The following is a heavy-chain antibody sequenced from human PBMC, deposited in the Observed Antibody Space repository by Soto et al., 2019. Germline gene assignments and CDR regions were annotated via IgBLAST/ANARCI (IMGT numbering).Heavy chain of an antibody. CDR3: AKGFNDSRNYDWFDP. CDR2: ISGSGDRT. J-gene: IGHJ5*02. Sequence: PGVSLRLSFTASTFSFSNYAMSWVRQAPGKGLEWVSAISGSGDRTFYADSQKGRFTISRDNSKNTLYLQMNSLRVEDTAVYLCAKGFNDSRNYDWFDPWGQGTLVTVSS. D-gene: IGHD3-22*01. CDR1: TFSFSNYA. V-gene: IGHV3-23*01.